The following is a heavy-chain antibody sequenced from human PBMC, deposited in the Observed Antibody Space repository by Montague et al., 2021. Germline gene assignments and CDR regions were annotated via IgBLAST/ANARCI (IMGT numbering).Heavy chain of an antibody. CDR3: ARRSRLKSPVDY. CDR1: GGSISSSSYY. CDR2: IYYSGIT. J-gene: IGHJ4*02. V-gene: IGHV4-39*07. Sequence: SETLSLTCTVSGGSISSSSYYWGWIRQPPGKGLEWIGSIYYSGITYYNPSLNSRLTISLDTSKNQFSLKLNSVTAADTAVYFCARRSRLKSPVDYWGQGTLVTVSS.